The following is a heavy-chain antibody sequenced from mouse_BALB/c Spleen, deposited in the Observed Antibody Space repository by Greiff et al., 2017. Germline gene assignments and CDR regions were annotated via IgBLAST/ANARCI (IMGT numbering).Heavy chain of an antibody. CDR2: INPSNGRT. D-gene: IGHD1-2*01. J-gene: IGHJ2*01. CDR3: AKAFTTASDYFDY. V-gene: IGHV1S81*02. Sequence: VQLQQPGAELVKPGASVKLSCKASGYTFTSYWMHWVKQRPGQGLEWIGEINPSNGRTNYNEKFKSKATLTVDKSSSTAYMQLSSLTSEDSAVYYCAKAFTTASDYFDYWGQGTTLTVSS. CDR1: GYTFTSYW.